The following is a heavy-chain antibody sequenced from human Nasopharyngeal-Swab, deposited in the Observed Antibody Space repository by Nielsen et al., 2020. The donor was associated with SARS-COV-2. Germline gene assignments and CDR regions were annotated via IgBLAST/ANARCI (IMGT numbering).Heavy chain of an antibody. J-gene: IGHJ4*02. V-gene: IGHV3-30*03. CDR3: ARDPANGCIDGVRTWGYFDY. Sequence: WIRQPPGKGLEWVAVISYDGGNKYYADSVKGRFTISRDNSKNTLYLQTNSLTTEDSAVYYCARDPANGCIDGVRTWGYFDYWGQGALVTVSS. D-gene: IGHD2-8*01. CDR2: ISYDGGNK.